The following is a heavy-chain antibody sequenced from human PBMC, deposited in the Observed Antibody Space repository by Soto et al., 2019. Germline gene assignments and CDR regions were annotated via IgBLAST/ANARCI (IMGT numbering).Heavy chain of an antibody. V-gene: IGHV4-59*01. CDR1: GDSISSFY. J-gene: IGHJ4*02. D-gene: IGHD2-2*01. CDR3: ARVGYCSSTPCWPIGYFEY. Sequence: QVQLQESGPGLVKPSETLSLTCTVSGDSISSFYWTWIRQPPGKGLEWVGYIFSSGSTNYNPSLKSRVPISVDMSENQFSLKLTSVTAADTAVYYCARVGYCSSTPCWPIGYFEYWGQGTLVTVSS. CDR2: IFSSGST.